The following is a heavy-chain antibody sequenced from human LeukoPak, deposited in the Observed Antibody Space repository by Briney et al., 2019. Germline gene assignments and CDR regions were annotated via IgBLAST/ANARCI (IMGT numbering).Heavy chain of an antibody. CDR3: ARSYCGGDCSDAEYFQH. J-gene: IGHJ1*01. CDR2: INPSGGST. CDR1: GYTFTSYY. D-gene: IGHD2-21*02. V-gene: IGHV1-46*01. Sequence: ASVKVSCKASGYTFTSYYMHWVRQAPGRGLEWMGIINPSGGSTSYAQKFQGRVTMTRDTSTSTVYMELSSLRSEDTAVYYCARSYCGGDCSDAEYFQHWGQGTLVTVSS.